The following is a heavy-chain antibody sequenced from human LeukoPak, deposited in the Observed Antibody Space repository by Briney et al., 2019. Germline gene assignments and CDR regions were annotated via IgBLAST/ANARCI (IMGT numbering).Heavy chain of an antibody. CDR3: ARAPSEIGGYYPEYFRH. CDR2: IKSDGST. V-gene: IGHV3-74*01. D-gene: IGHD3-22*01. CDR1: GFTFSSNW. Sequence: GGSLRLSCAASGFTFSSNWMHWVRQAPGKGLLWVSRIKSDGSTRYADSVKGRFTISRDNAKNTVSLQMNSLRAEDTGVYYCARAPSEIGGYYPEYFRHWGQGTLVTVSP. J-gene: IGHJ1*01.